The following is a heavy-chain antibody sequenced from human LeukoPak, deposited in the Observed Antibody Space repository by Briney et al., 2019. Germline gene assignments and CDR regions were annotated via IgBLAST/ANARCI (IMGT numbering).Heavy chain of an antibody. CDR1: RVSFSGYY. Sequence: KPSETLCLACAVYRVSFSGYYWSWIRQPPGKGLEWIGEINHSVSTNYNPSLKSRVTISVGTSKNQFSLKLSSVTAADTAVYYCARAEGIQLSPLDYWGQGTLVTVSS. V-gene: IGHV4-34*01. J-gene: IGHJ4*02. D-gene: IGHD5-18*01. CDR3: ARAEGIQLSPLDY. CDR2: INHSVST.